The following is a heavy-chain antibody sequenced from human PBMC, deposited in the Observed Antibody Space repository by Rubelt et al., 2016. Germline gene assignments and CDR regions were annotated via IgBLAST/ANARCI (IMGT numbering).Heavy chain of an antibody. D-gene: IGHD4-17*01. Sequence: GKGLVWVSRINSDGSTTSYADSVKGRFTISRDNSKNTLYLQMNSLRAEDTAVYYCARDYGDYWGQGTLVTVSS. J-gene: IGHJ4*02. V-gene: IGHV3-74*01. CDR3: ARDYGDY. CDR2: INSDGSTT.